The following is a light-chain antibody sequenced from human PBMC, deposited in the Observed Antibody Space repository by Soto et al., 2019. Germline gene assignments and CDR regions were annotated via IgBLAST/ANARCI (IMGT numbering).Light chain of an antibody. CDR1: QSISNH. Sequence: DIQMTQSPSSLSASVEDRVIITCRASQSISNHLNWYQQKPGKDPKLLIHDVSSLQSGVPLRFSGSGSGTEFTLTISSLQPDDSATYYCQQYNYRRTFGQGTKVDIK. CDR2: DVS. V-gene: IGKV1-39*01. J-gene: IGKJ1*01. CDR3: QQYNYRRT.